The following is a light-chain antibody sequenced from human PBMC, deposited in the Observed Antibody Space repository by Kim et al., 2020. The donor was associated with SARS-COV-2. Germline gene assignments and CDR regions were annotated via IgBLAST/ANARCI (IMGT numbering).Light chain of an antibody. CDR3: QQYNTYWT. J-gene: IGKJ1*01. CDR2: KAS. CDR1: QSINRW. V-gene: IGKV1-5*03. Sequence: SASVGDRVTITCRASQSINRWLAWYQQNPGQAPNLLIYKASTLETGVPSRFSGSRSGTEFTLAITSLQPDDFATYYCQQYNTYWTFGQGTKVDIK.